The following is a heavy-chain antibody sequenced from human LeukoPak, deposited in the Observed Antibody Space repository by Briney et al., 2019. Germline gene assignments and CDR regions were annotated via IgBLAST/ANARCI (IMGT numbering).Heavy chain of an antibody. Sequence: PSETLSLTCTVSGGSISSYYWSWIRQPPGKGLEWIGYIYYSGSTNYNPSLKSRVTISVDTSKNQFSLKLSSVTAADTAVYYCARDDDYYYMDVWGKGTTVTVSS. CDR1: GGSISSYY. J-gene: IGHJ6*03. CDR2: IYYSGST. V-gene: IGHV4-59*01. CDR3: ARDDDYYYMDV.